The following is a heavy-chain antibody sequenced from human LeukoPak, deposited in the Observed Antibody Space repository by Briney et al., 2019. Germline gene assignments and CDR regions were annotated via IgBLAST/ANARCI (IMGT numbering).Heavy chain of an antibody. V-gene: IGHV3-21*01. CDR3: ARVPSDIVVVEPATPDF. D-gene: IGHD2-15*01. J-gene: IGHJ4*02. CDR1: GFTFSSYS. CDR2: ISSSSSYI. Sequence: PGGSLRLSCAASGFTFSSYSMNWVRQAPGKGLEWVSSISSSSSYIYYADSVKGRFTISRDNAKNSLYLQMNSLRAEDTAVYYCARVPSDIVVVEPATPDFWGQGTLVTVSS.